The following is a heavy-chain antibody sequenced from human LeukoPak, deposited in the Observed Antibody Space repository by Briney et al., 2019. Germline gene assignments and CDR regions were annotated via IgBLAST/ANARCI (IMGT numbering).Heavy chain of an antibody. Sequence: ASVKVSCKASGYTFTGYYMHWVRQAPGQGLEWMGWINPNSGGTNYAQKFQGRVTMTRDTSISTAYMELSRLRSDDTAVYYCARERHRGYYDSSGYPDYWGQGTLVTVSS. D-gene: IGHD3-22*01. J-gene: IGHJ4*02. CDR3: ARERHRGYYDSSGYPDY. V-gene: IGHV1-2*02. CDR1: GYTFTGYY. CDR2: INPNSGGT.